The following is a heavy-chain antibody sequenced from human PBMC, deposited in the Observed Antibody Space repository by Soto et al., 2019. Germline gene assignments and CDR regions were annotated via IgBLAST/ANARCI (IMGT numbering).Heavy chain of an antibody. Sequence: QVQLVQSGAEVKKPGSSVKVSCKASGGTFSSYAISWVRQAPGQGLEWMGGIIPIFGTANYAQKFQGRVTITADELTCTAYMELSILRSEDTAVYYCGSEKNYDSSGYCLDAFDIWFQGTMVTVSS. D-gene: IGHD3-22*01. J-gene: IGHJ3*02. CDR3: GSEKNYDSSGYCLDAFDI. V-gene: IGHV1-69*01. CDR1: GGTFSSYA. CDR2: IIPIFGTA.